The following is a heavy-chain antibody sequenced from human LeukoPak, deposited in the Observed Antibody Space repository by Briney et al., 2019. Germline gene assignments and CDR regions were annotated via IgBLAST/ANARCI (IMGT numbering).Heavy chain of an antibody. CDR3: ARVPPSRIQLYFDY. V-gene: IGHV4-30-2*01. CDR1: DGSIIRGAYS. D-gene: IGHD5-18*01. Sequence: SLSLTCTVSDGSIIRGAYSWNWIRQPPGRGLEWVRYIYHGGSPYYNPSLKRLVTTTVHWSTNQISLSLSSVTAADTTVHYCARVPPSRIQLYFDYWGQGNLVTVSS. J-gene: IGHJ4*02. CDR2: IYHGGSP.